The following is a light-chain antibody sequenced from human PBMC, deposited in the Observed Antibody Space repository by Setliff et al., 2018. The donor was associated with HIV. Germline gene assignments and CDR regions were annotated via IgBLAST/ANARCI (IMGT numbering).Light chain of an antibody. CDR1: SSDVGSYNL. CDR2: EVS. V-gene: IGLV2-23*02. J-gene: IGLJ1*01. Sequence: QSALAQPASVSGSPGQSIAISCTGTSSDVGSYNLVSWYQQHPGKAPNVLIYEVSNRPSGVSNRFSGSKSGNTASLTISGLQAEDEADYYICSYAGSRTFGDVFGTGTKVTVL. CDR3: CSYAGSRTFGDV.